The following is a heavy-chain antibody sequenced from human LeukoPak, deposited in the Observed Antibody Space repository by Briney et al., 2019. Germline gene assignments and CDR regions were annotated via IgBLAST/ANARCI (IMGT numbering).Heavy chain of an antibody. D-gene: IGHD1-26*01. V-gene: IGHV4-30-2*01. J-gene: IGHJ4*02. CDR1: GGSISSGGYY. CDR2: IYHSGST. CDR3: ARNTGIVGPAMGGY. Sequence: SETLSLTCTVSGGSISSGGYYWSWIRQPPGKGLEWIGYIYHSGSTYYNPSLKSRVTISVDRSKNQFSLKLSSVTAADTAVYYCARNTGIVGPAMGGYWGQGTLVTVSS.